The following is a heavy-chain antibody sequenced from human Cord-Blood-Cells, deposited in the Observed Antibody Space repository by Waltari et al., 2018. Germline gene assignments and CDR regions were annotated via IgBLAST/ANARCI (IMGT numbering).Heavy chain of an antibody. V-gene: IGHV1-8*03. CDR2: MNPNSGNT. J-gene: IGHJ5*02. D-gene: IGHD6-13*01. CDR3: ARGLGGIAAAGTDYNWFDP. CDR1: GYTFTSYD. Sequence: QVQLVQSGAEVKKPGASVKVSCKASGYTFTSYDINWVRQATGQGLEWMGWMNPNSGNTGYAQKFQGRVTITRNTSISTAYMELSSLRSEDTAVYYCARGLGGIAAAGTDYNWFDPWGQGTLVTVSS.